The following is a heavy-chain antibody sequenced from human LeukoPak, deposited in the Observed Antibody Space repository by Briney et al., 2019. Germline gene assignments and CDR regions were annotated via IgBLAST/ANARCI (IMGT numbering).Heavy chain of an antibody. Sequence: PGGSLRLSCAASGFTFSSYWMSWVRQAPGKGLEWVANINGDESEKYYVDSVKARFTISRDNAKNSLYQQMNSLRVDDTAIYYCSRGEGDDYWGQGTLVTVSS. J-gene: IGHJ4*02. D-gene: IGHD3-10*01. CDR2: INGDESEK. CDR1: GFTFSSYW. CDR3: SRGEGDDY. V-gene: IGHV3-7*01.